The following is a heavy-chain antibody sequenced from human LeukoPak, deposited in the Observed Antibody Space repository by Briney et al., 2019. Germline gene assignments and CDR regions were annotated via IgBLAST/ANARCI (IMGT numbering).Heavy chain of an antibody. V-gene: IGHV3-23*01. CDR3: AREVFVGQRQSDAFDV. CDR1: RFTFSSYA. Sequence: GGSLRLSCAASRFTFSSYAMSWVRQAPGKGLEWVSGIIDSGESTYYANFAKGRFTISRDNSNNTLYLQMNSLRAEDRAVYFCAREVFVGQRQSDAFDVWGQGTMVTVSS. D-gene: IGHD6-25*01. CDR2: IIDSGEST. J-gene: IGHJ3*01.